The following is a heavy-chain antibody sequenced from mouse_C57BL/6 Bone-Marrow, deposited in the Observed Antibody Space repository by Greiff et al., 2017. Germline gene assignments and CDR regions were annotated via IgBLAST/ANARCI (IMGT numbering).Heavy chain of an antibody. CDR1: GFTFSSYA. Sequence: EVMLVESGGGLVKPGGSLKLSCAASGFTFSSYAMSWVRQTPEKRLEWVATISDGGSYTYYPDNVKGRVTISRDNAKNNLYLQMSHLKSEDTAMYYCARGYGKRDYWGQGTSVTVSS. J-gene: IGHJ4*01. CDR2: ISDGGSYT. V-gene: IGHV5-4*03. D-gene: IGHD2-1*01. CDR3: ARGYGKRDY.